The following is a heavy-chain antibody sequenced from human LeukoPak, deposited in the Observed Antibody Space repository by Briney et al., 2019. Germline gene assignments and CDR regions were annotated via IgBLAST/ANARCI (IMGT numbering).Heavy chain of an antibody. D-gene: IGHD3-10*01. V-gene: IGHV4-59*08. CDR2: IYYSGST. Sequence: SETLSLTCAVYGGSFSGYYWSWIRQPPGKGLEWIGYIYYSGSTNYNPSLKSRVTISVNTSKNQFSLKLSSVTAADTAVYYCARQVVRGGTYGMDVWGQGTTVTVSS. J-gene: IGHJ6*02. CDR3: ARQVVRGGTYGMDV. CDR1: GGSFSGYY.